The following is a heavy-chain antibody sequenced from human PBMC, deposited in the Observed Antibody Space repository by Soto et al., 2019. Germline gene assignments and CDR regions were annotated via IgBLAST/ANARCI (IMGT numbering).Heavy chain of an antibody. CDR1: GGSFSGYY. V-gene: IGHV4-34*01. J-gene: IGHJ6*02. CDR2: INHSGST. D-gene: IGHD3-10*01. CDR3: ASPFGEYYYYGMVV. Sequence: SETLSLTCAVYGGSFSGYYWSWIRQPPGKGLGWIGEINHSGSTNYNPSLKSRVTISVDTSKNQFSPKLSSVTAADTAVYYCASPFGEYYYYGMVVWGQGTTVTGSS.